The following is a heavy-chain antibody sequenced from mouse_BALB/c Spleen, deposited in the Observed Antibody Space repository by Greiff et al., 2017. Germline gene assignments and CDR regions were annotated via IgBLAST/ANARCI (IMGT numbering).Heavy chain of an antibody. V-gene: IGHV3-2*02. CDR2: ISYSGST. J-gene: IGHJ3*01. CDR1: GYSITSDYA. CDR3: ARSRDWFAY. Sequence: DVKLVESGPGLVKPSQSLSLTCTVTGYSITSDYAWNWIRQFPGNKLEWMGYISYSGSTSYNPSLKSRISITRDTSKNQFFLQLNSVTTEDTATYYCARSRDWFAYWGQGTLVTVSA.